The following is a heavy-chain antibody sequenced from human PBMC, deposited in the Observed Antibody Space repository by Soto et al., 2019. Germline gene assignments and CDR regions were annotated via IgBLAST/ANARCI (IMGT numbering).Heavy chain of an antibody. V-gene: IGHV4-4*01. CDR3: AGQTRSAVAPLE. CDR2: IDHSGST. CDR1: SGSISSSNL. D-gene: IGHD6-19*01. Sequence: QVQLQESGPGLVKPSGTLSLTCAVSSGSISSSNLWSWVRQPPGKGLVWIGAIDHSGSTNYNPSQKSRVTISVDQSNHQSSLEVSSVPAGDTAVYRCAGQTRSAVAPLEWGQGTLVTVSS. J-gene: IGHJ1*01.